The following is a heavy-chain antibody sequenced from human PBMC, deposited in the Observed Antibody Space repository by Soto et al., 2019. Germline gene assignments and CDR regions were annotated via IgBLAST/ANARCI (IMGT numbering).Heavy chain of an antibody. CDR1: GFTFSSYA. D-gene: IGHD5-12*01. V-gene: IGHV3-23*01. J-gene: IGHJ4*02. CDR3: AKDPRRRDGYNFPWTTERT. CDR2: ISGSGGST. Sequence: SLRLSCAASGFTFSSYAMSWVRQAPGKGLEWVSAISGSGGSTYYADSVKGRFTISRDNSKNTLYLQMNSLRAEDTAVYYCAKDPRRRDGYNFPWTTERTWGQGPLVTVSS.